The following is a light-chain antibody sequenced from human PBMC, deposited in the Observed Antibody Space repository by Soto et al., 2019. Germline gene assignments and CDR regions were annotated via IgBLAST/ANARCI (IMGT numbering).Light chain of an antibody. V-gene: IGLV2-8*01. CDR1: KNDIGVYDF. J-gene: IGLJ1*01. CDR2: EVV. Sequence: VLTQPPSASGSRGQSVTISCTGTKNDIGVYDFVSWYQHHPGKAPRLIIYEVVQRPSGVPDRFSGSKSGNTASLTVSGLQAADEADYFCKSYAGSNTYVFGSGTRSPS. CDR3: KSYAGSNTYV.